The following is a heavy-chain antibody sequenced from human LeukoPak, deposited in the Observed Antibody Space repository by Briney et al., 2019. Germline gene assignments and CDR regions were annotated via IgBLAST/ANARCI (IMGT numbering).Heavy chain of an antibody. V-gene: IGHV1-2*02. CDR3: ARECRDSTTCFGDY. CDR1: GYIFADYY. Sequence: ASVRVSCKASGYIFADYYLHWVRQAPGQGLEWMGWLKPNSGGTNYAQNFQGRVTMTRDTSISTAYMELSSLRLDDTAVYYCARECRDSTTCFGDYWGQGTLVAVSS. D-gene: IGHD2-2*01. CDR2: LKPNSGGT. J-gene: IGHJ4*02.